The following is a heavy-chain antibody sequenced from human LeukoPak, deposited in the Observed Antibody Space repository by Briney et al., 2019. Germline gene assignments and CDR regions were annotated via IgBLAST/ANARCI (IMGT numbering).Heavy chain of an antibody. V-gene: IGHV1-69*06. D-gene: IGHD3-22*01. J-gene: IGHJ4*02. CDR2: IIPIFGTA. Sequence: SVKVSCKASGGTFSSYAISWVRQAPGQGLEWMGGIIPIFGTANYAQKFQGRVTITADKSTSTAYMELSSLRSEDTAVYYCARGMIVVVDHPFGYWGQGTLVTVSS. CDR3: ARGMIVVVDHPFGY. CDR1: GGTFSSYA.